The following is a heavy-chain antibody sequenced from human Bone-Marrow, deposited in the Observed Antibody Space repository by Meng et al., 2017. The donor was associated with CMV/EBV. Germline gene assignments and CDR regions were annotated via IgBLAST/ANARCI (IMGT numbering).Heavy chain of an antibody. CDR3: ARNPGTDAFAI. J-gene: IGHJ3*02. D-gene: IGHD3-10*01. Sequence: GESLKISCVASGFTFSSYSMNWVRQAPGKGLEWVSSISTSSSYIYYGDSVKGRFTISRDNAKNSLYLQMNSLRAEDTAVYYCARNPGTDAFAIWGQGTMVPV. CDR2: ISTSSSYI. CDR1: GFTFSSYS. V-gene: IGHV3-21*01.